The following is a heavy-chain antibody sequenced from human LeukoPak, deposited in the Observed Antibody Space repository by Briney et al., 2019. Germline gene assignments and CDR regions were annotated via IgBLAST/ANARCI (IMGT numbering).Heavy chain of an antibody. CDR3: ARDPSQPYSSPYYFDY. CDR2: ISSSGSTI. J-gene: IGHJ4*02. D-gene: IGHD6-19*01. CDR1: GFTFSSYE. V-gene: IGHV3-48*03. Sequence: GGSLRLSCAASGFTFSSYEMNWVRQAPGKGLEWVSYISSSGSTIYYADSVKGRFTISRDNAKNSLYLQMNSLRAEDTAVYCCARDPSQPYSSPYYFDYWGQGTLVTVSS.